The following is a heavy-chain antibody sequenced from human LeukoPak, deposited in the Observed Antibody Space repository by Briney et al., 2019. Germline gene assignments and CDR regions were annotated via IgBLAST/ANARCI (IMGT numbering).Heavy chain of an antibody. J-gene: IGHJ5*02. CDR1: GFTFRAYA. V-gene: IGHV3-30*18. CDR2: MSYDGGNK. D-gene: IGHD2-2*01. CDR3: AKAGIVPAAGGFDP. Sequence: PGGSLRLSCTASGFTFRAYAMQWVRQAPGKGLEGVAVMSYDGGNKYYADSVKGRFTISRDNSKNTLYLQMNSLRPEDTAVYYCAKAGIVPAAGGFDPWGQGTLVTVSS.